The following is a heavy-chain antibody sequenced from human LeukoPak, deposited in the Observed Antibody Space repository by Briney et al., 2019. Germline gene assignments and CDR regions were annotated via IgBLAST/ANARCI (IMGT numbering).Heavy chain of an antibody. CDR3: ARGVGSSSRVRYSCMDV. V-gene: IGHV4-61*02. CDR2: IYTSWST. CDR1: GGSISSGSYY. D-gene: IGHD2-2*01. Sequence: SQTLSLTCTVSGGSISSGSYYWSWIRQPAGKGLEWIGRIYTSWSTNYNPSLKSRVSISIDTSKNQFSLKLSSVTAADTAVHYCARGVGSSSRVRYSCMDVWGKGTTVTVSS. J-gene: IGHJ6*03.